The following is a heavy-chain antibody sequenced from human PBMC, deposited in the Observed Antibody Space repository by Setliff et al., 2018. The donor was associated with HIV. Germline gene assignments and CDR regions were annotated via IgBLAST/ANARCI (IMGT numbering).Heavy chain of an antibody. CDR1: GFPFSDYY. J-gene: IGHJ5*02. CDR2: ISTGSSHA. V-gene: IGHV3-11*06. CDR3: ARRWVIAAGNWFDP. D-gene: IGHD6-13*01. Sequence: ASGFPFSDYYMSWIRQAPGKGLEWVSYISTGSSHANYGDSVKGRFTMSVDTSTNQFSLKLSSVTAADTAVYYCARRWVIAAGNWFDPWGQGTLVTVSS.